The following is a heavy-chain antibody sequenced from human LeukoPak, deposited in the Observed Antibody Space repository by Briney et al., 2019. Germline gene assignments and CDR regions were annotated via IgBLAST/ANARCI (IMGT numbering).Heavy chain of an antibody. J-gene: IGHJ3*02. V-gene: IGHV4-59*01. D-gene: IGHD6-19*01. CDR2: IYYSGST. CDR3: ARRTPIAVAGMSTDDAFDI. Sequence: SETLSLTCTVSGGSISSYHWSWFRQAPGKGLEWIGYIYYSGSTNYNPSLKSRVTISVDTSKNQFSLKLSSVTAADTAVYYCARRTPIAVAGMSTDDAFDIWGQGTMVTVSS. CDR1: GGSISSYH.